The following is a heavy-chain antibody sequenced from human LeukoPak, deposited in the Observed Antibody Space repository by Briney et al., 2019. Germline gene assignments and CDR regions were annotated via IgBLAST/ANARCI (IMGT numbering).Heavy chain of an antibody. V-gene: IGHV3-23*01. CDR3: ARDASENYNPWGSYRSDY. CDR2: LTGGGDRP. J-gene: IGHJ4*02. Sequence: GGSLRLSCAASGFIFRDHAMSWVRQAPGKGLEWVSSLTGGGDRPYYADSVKGRFTVSRDNSRNTLYLQMNSLTVEDTALYFCARDASENYNPWGSYRSDYWGQGTLVTVSS. D-gene: IGHD3-16*02. CDR1: GFIFRDHA.